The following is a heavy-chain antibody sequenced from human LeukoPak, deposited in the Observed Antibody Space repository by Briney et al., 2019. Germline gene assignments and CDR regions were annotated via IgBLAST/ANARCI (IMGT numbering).Heavy chain of an antibody. CDR1: GFTVSSNY. Sequence: PGGSLRLSCAVSGFTVSSNYMSWVRQAPGKGLEWVSGIYGGDSTYYADYVKGRFTISRDNSKNTLYLQMNSLRAEDTAVYYCASESPLYYDGNSGFWGQGALVTVSS. J-gene: IGHJ4*02. V-gene: IGHV3-53*01. D-gene: IGHD4-23*01. CDR2: IYGGDST. CDR3: ASESPLYYDGNSGF.